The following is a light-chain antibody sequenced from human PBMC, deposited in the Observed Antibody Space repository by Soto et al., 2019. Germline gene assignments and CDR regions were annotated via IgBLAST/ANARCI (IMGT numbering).Light chain of an antibody. CDR3: QHSYGTPRT. Sequence: IKINESTSSLSASVGDLVTITCLASQSISTYLNWYQHKPGKAPKVLIYAVSSLQSGVPSRFSGSGSGTDFTLTITSLQPEDSATYYCQHSYGTPRTFGQGTNVDI. J-gene: IGKJ1*01. CDR1: QSISTY. CDR2: AVS. V-gene: IGKV1-39*01.